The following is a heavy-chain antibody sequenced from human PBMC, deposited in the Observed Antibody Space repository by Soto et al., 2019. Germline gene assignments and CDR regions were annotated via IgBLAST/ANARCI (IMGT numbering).Heavy chain of an antibody. CDR1: GGSITTGGRY. CDR3: AQALVFTGGDGFDI. V-gene: IGHV4-31*01. D-gene: IGHD1-1*01. Sequence: QVRLQEWGPGLVKPSQTLSLKCSVSGGSITTGGRYWSWIRQLPGKGLEWIGDIYYSGNTYYNASVKSLVTISVEAAKNQSSLKLSSVTAADTAVYYCAQALVFTGGDGFDIWGQGRLVTVSS. CDR2: IYYSGNT. J-gene: IGHJ3*02.